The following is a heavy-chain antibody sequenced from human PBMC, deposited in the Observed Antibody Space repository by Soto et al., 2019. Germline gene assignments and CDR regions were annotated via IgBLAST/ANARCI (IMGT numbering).Heavy chain of an antibody. D-gene: IGHD5-18*01. V-gene: IGHV3-9*01. CDR2: ISWNSGNI. CDR1: GFTFDDYA. CDR3: VRSKGGYSYGSPSDY. Sequence: EVQLEESGGALVQPGRSLRLSCAASGFTFDDYAMYWVRQVLGKGLEWVSSISWNSGNIGYADSVKGRFTTSRDNAENSLYSQMNRLRPEDTALYYCVRSKGGYSYGSPSDYWGQRTLVTVSS. J-gene: IGHJ4*02.